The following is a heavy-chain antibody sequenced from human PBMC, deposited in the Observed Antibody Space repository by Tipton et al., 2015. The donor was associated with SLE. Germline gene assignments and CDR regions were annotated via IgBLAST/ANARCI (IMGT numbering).Heavy chain of an antibody. Sequence: TLSLTCTVSGGSISSGSYYWSWIRQPAGKGLEWIGYIYTSGSTNYNPSLKSRVTISVDTSKNQFSLKLSSVTAADTAVYFCARGELIGWFDPWGQGTLVTVSS. D-gene: IGHD2-21*01. V-gene: IGHV4-61*09. CDR3: ARGELIGWFDP. J-gene: IGHJ5*02. CDR1: GGSISSGSYY. CDR2: IYTSGST.